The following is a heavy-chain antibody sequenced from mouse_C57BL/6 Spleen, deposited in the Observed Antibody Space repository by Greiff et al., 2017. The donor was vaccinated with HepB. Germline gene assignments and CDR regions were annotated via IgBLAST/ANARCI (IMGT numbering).Heavy chain of an antibody. CDR1: GYTFTSYW. Sequence: QVHVKQPGTELVKPGASVKLSCKASGYTFTSYWMHWVKQRPGQGLEWIGNINPSNGGTNYNEKFKSKATLTVDKSSSTAYMQLSSLTSEDSAVYYCAREDYYGSRTGYFDYWGQGTTLTVSS. CDR2: INPSNGGT. D-gene: IGHD1-1*01. V-gene: IGHV1-53*01. J-gene: IGHJ2*01. CDR3: AREDYYGSRTGYFDY.